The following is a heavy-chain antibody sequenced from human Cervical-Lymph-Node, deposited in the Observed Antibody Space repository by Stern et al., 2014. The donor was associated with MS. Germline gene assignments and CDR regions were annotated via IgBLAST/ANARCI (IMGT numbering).Heavy chain of an antibody. CDR3: GLLSLGSCSGRICPDAFDV. CDR2: VSHSGGP. J-gene: IGHJ3*01. CDR1: GGSFSGHY. Sequence: QVQLQQWGAGLLKPSETLSLTCAVYGGSFSGHYWSWIRQSPGRGLEWLGEVSHSGGPTYNPSLKSRVTMSVDTSKNQFSLKLTSVTAADTAVYYCGLLSLGSCSGRICPDAFDVWGQGTMVTVSS. D-gene: IGHD2-15*01. V-gene: IGHV4-34*01.